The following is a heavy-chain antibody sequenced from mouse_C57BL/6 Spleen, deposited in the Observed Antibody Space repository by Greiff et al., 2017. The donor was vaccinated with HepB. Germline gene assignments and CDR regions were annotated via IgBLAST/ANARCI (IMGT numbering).Heavy chain of an antibody. V-gene: IGHV1-54*01. Sequence: VKLQQSGAELVRPGTSVKVSCKASGYAFTNYLIEWVKQRPGQGLEWIGVINPGSGGTNYNEKFKGKATLTADKSSSTAYMQLSSLTSEDSAVYFCARRSYYGAWFAYWGQGTLVTVSA. D-gene: IGHD1-1*01. CDR2: INPGSGGT. J-gene: IGHJ3*01. CDR3: ARRSYYGAWFAY. CDR1: GYAFTNYL.